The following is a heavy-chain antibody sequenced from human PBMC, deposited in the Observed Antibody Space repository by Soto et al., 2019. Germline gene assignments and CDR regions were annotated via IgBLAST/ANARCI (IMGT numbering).Heavy chain of an antibody. CDR2: ISGSGEDT. V-gene: IGHV3-23*01. CDR1: GFTFSSYA. D-gene: IGHD3-22*01. Sequence: PGGSLRLSCAASGFTFSSYAMSWVRQAPGKGLEWVSRISGSGEDTYYADSVKGRFSISRDNSNNTVYLQMNSLRAEDSAVYYCAKRGDYDRSAYSHCFDYWGQGTQVTVSS. J-gene: IGHJ4*02. CDR3: AKRGDYDRSAYSHCFDY.